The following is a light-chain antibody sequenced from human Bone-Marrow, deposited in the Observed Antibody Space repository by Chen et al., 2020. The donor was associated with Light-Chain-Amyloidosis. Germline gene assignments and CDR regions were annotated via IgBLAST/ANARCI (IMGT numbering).Light chain of an antibody. CDR2: DSN. Sequence: QPALMQPPSLSAAPGQNVTISCSGSSSNIGKNYVSWYQQLPGTAPKLLIYDSNKRPSGIPDRFSGTQSRTSAALGITGLQTGDEADYYCGAWDISLSGRVFGGGTRLTVL. CDR3: GAWDISLSGRV. CDR1: SSNIGKNY. J-gene: IGLJ3*02. V-gene: IGLV1-51*01.